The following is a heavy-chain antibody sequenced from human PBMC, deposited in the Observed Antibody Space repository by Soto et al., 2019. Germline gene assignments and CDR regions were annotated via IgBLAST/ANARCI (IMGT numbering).Heavy chain of an antibody. J-gene: IGHJ4*02. CDR3: AYRISGWPGFRD. V-gene: IGHV2-5*02. Sequence: QITLRESGPTLVKPTQTLTLTCTFSGFSLSTTGMGVGWVRHPPGKALEWLALIYWDDGERYSPSLRSRLTITKDTSKNQVVLTMPHTDPVDTATYYCAYRISGWPGFRDWSQGTLVTVSS. CDR1: GFSLSTTGMG. CDR2: IYWDDGE. D-gene: IGHD6-19*01.